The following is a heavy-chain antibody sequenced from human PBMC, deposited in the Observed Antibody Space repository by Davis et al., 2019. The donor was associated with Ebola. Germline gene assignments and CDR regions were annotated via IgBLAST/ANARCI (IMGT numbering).Heavy chain of an antibody. CDR1: DGSISSHY. CDR3: ARGGLVPAALYL. J-gene: IGHJ3*01. Sequence: PSETLSLTCSFSDGSISSHYWNWIRQPPGKGLEWIGYIAYTGNTIYNPSLKSRVTISGDTSKKQFSLRLNSVTAADTAVYYCARGGLVPAALYLWGQGTTVTVSS. D-gene: IGHD2-2*01. V-gene: IGHV4-59*11. CDR2: IAYTGNT.